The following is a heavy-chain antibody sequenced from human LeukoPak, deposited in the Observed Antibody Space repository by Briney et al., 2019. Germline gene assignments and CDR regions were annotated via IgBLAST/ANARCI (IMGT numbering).Heavy chain of an antibody. CDR1: GDSVSSNTAT. V-gene: IGHV6-1*01. Sequence: SQTLSLTCAVSGDSVSSNTATWIWLRQSPSRGLEWLVRTFYRSKWYNDYAQSVKTRITINPDTSKKQFSLQLNSVTPEERDFYYCARDRYFLDYWGQGTLVTVSS. J-gene: IGHJ4*02. D-gene: IGHD3-9*01. CDR3: ARDRYFLDY. CDR2: TFYRSKWYN.